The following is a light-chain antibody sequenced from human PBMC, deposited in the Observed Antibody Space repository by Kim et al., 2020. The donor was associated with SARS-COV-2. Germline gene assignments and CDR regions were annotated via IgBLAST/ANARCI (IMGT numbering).Light chain of an antibody. CDR3: LQHSTYPST. Sequence: ASVGYRGTITCRARQNISNDLGWYKQNPGRAPKRLIYGASSLQSVVPSSFSGSGSGTEFTLTISSVQPEDFANYFCLQHSTYPSTFGQGTRLGIK. CDR2: GAS. CDR1: QNISND. J-gene: IGKJ5*01. V-gene: IGKV1-17*01.